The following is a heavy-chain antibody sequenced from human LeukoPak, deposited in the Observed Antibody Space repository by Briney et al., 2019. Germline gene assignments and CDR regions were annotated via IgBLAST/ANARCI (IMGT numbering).Heavy chain of an antibody. CDR1: GFTFSSYS. V-gene: IGHV3-30*09. D-gene: IGHD3-10*01. CDR2: ILFDGSKN. Sequence: GGSLRLSCAASGFTFSSYSMHWVRQAPGKGLEWVALILFDGSKNYYADSVKGRLAISRDNSENTLYLQMNSLRGDDTAVYYCARDRYYGSGSRLTYFDYWGQGTLVTVSS. CDR3: ARDRYYGSGSRLTYFDY. J-gene: IGHJ4*02.